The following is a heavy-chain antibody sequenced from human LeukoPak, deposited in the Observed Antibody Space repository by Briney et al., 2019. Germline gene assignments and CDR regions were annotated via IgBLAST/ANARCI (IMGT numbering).Heavy chain of an antibody. D-gene: IGHD2-21*02. J-gene: IGHJ4*02. Sequence: ASVKVSCKASGYTFTSYAMHWVRQAPGQRLEWMGWINAGNGNTKYSQKFQGRVTITRDTSASTAYMELSSLRSEDTAVYYCARDSYRYCGGDCPVDYWGQGTLVTVSP. V-gene: IGHV1-3*01. CDR2: INAGNGNT. CDR3: ARDSYRYCGGDCPVDY. CDR1: GYTFTSYA.